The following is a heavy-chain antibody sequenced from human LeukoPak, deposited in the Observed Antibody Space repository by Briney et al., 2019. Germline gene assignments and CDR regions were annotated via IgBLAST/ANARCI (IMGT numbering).Heavy chain of an antibody. D-gene: IGHD3-22*01. J-gene: IGHJ5*02. CDR2: INPYSGVT. CDR3: ARDSADSSGQHNWFDP. V-gene: IGHV1-2*02. Sequence: ASVKVSCKASGYTFTGNYIHWVRQAPGQGLEWMGWINPYSGVTNYAQKFQGRVTMTRDTSINTAYMELSRLRSDDTAVYYCARDSADSSGQHNWFDPWGHGTLVTVSS. CDR1: GYTFTGNY.